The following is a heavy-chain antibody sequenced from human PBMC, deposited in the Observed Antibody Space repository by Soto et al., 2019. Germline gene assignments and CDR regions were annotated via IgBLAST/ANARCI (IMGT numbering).Heavy chain of an antibody. CDR1: GYTFTGYG. V-gene: IGHV1-18*04. J-gene: IGHJ6*02. CDR2: ISAYNGNT. D-gene: IGHD3-3*01. Sequence: ASVKVSCKASGYTFTGYGISWVRQAPGQGLEWMGWISAYNGNTIYAQKLHGRVTMTRDTCTSTAYSELRSLRSDDTAVYYSARSSRYYDFWSGYMPVVMDVWGQGTTVTVSS. CDR3: ARSSRYYDFWSGYMPVVMDV.